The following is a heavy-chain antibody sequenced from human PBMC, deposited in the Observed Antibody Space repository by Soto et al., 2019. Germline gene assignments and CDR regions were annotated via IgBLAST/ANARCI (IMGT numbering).Heavy chain of an antibody. J-gene: IGHJ6*02. D-gene: IGHD3-3*01. CDR1: GFTFSSYA. V-gene: IGHV3-23*01. CDR3: EKDITEITIFGGFNEDTYYYGMDV. Sequence: PGGSLRLSCAAPGFTFSSYAMSWVRQAPGKGLEWVSAISGSGGSTYYADSVKGRFTIPRDNSKNTLYLQMNSLRAEDTAVYYCEKDITEITIFGGFNEDTYYYGMDVWGQGTTVTVSS. CDR2: ISGSGGST.